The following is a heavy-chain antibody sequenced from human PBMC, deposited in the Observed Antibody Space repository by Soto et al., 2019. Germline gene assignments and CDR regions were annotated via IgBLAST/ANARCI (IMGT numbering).Heavy chain of an antibody. CDR3: AARSGSYYYGMDV. CDR1: GFTFTSSA. V-gene: IGHV1-58*01. D-gene: IGHD1-26*01. Sequence: VKVSCKASGFTFTSSAVQWVRQARGQRLEWIXXXXXXXXXTNYAQKFQERVTITRDMSTSTAYMELSSLRSEDTAVYYCAARSGSYYYGMDVWGQGTTVTVSS. CDR2: XXXXXXXT. J-gene: IGHJ6*02.